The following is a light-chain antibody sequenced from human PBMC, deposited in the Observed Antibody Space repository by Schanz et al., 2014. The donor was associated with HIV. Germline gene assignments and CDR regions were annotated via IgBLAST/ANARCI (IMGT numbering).Light chain of an antibody. CDR3: SSYAGSNVV. V-gene: IGLV2-14*03. CDR1: SSDVGGYNY. CDR2: DVT. Sequence: QSALTQPASVSGSPGQSITISCTGTSSDVGGYNYVSWYQQHPGKAPKLMIYDVTNRPSGVPDRFSGSKSGNTASLTVSGLQAEDEADYYCSSYAGSNVVFGGGTKLTVL. J-gene: IGLJ2*01.